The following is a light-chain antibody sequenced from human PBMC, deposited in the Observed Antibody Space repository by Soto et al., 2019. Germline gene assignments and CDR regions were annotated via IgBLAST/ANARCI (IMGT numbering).Light chain of an antibody. CDR2: AVS. V-gene: IGLV2-14*01. CDR1: NSDIGVYNI. CDR3: TSYATGGTHV. J-gene: IGLJ1*01. Sequence: QSALTQPASVSGSPGQSITLSCTGTNSDIGVYNIVSWYQQHPGKAPKLMIYAVSIRPSGVSDRFSGSKSANTASLTISGRQPEDDADYYCTSYATGGTHVFGTWTKLTVL.